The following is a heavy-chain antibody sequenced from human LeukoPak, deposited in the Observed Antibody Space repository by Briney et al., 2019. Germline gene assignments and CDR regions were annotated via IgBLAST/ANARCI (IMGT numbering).Heavy chain of an antibody. CDR1: GGSISSSSYY. CDR3: ARHQVHVVPDAFDI. D-gene: IGHD2-15*01. V-gene: IGHV4-39*07. CDR2: IYYSGST. J-gene: IGHJ3*02. Sequence: SETLSLTCTVSGGSISSSSYYWGWIRQPPGKGLEWIGSIYYSGSTNYNPSLKSRVTISVDTSKNQFSLKLSSVTAADTAVYYCARHQVHVVPDAFDIWGQGTMVTVSS.